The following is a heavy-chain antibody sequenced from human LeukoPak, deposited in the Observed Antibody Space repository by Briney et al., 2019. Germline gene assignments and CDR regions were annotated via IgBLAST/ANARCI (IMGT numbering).Heavy chain of an antibody. CDR1: GFTFSNYW. V-gene: IGHV3-74*01. Sequence: GASLRLSCAASGFTFSNYWMHWVRQVPEKGLVWVSRVNPDGSNIAYANSVKGRFTSSRDNAKNTLYLQMNRLRVEDTAVYYCARGGSYGDYWGQGILVTVSS. CDR3: ARGGSYGDY. D-gene: IGHD3-16*01. CDR2: VNPDGSNI. J-gene: IGHJ4*02.